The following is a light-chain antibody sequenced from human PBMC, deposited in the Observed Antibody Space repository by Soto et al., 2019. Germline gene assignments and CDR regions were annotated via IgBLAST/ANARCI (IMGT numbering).Light chain of an antibody. CDR1: QSVSNY. V-gene: IGKV3-11*01. Sequence: EIVLTQSPATLSLSPGEIATLSCRASQSVSNYLAWYQQKPGQAPRLLIYDASNRATDIPARFSGSGSGTDFSLTISSLDPEDFAVYYCQQRSNWPLTFGGGTKVEIK. CDR3: QQRSNWPLT. CDR2: DAS. J-gene: IGKJ4*01.